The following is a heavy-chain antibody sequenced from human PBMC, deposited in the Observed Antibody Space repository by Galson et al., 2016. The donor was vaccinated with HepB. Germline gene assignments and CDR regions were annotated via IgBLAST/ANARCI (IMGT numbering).Heavy chain of an antibody. V-gene: IGHV3-48*02. CDR3: AKDYCSDTCHLGRWNV. Sequence: SLRLSCAASGFTFSTYTMNWVRQAPGKGLEWVSYISSSSSTIFYADSVKGRFTISRDNAKNSLYLQMNSLRDEDTAVYYCAKDYCSDTCHLGRWNVWGQGTPVTVSS. CDR2: ISSSSSTI. CDR1: GFTFSTYT. J-gene: IGHJ6*02. D-gene: IGHD2-15*01.